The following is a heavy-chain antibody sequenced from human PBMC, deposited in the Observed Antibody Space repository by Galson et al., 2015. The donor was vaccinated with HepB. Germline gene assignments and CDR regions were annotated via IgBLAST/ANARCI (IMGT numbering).Heavy chain of an antibody. V-gene: IGHV1-18*01. CDR2: ISAYNGNT. Sequence: SVKVSCKASGYTFTSYGFSWVRQAPGQGLEWMGWISAYNGNTNYAQKLQGRVTMTTDTSTSTAYMELRSLRSDDTAVYYCARAPPLIVVVPAAMERHGSQYYFDYWGQGTLVTVSS. CDR1: GYTFTSYG. CDR3: ARAPPLIVVVPAAMERHGSQYYFDY. D-gene: IGHD2-2*01. J-gene: IGHJ4*02.